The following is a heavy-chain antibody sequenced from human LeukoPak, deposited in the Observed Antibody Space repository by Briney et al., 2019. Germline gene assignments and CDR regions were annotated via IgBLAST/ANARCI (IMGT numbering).Heavy chain of an antibody. Sequence: GGSLRLSCAASGFIFSSYDMHWVRQATGKGLEWVSAIGTAGDTYYPGSVKGRFTISRENAKNSLYLQMNSLRAGDTAVYYCARDGSRASLTGSFMDYWGQGTLVTVSS. CDR1: GFIFSSYD. D-gene: IGHD3-9*01. CDR2: IGTAGDT. J-gene: IGHJ4*02. CDR3: ARDGSRASLTGSFMDY. V-gene: IGHV3-13*04.